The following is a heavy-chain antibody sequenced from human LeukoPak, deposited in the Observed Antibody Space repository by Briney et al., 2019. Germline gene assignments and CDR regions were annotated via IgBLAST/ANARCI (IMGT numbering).Heavy chain of an antibody. Sequence: GGSLRLSCAASGFTFRDYWMTWVRQTPGKGLEWVANINQDGSEKSYVDSVKGRFTISRDNAKNSLYLQMNSLRAEDTAVYYCAKSPAVDAAFDIWGQGTMVTVSS. J-gene: IGHJ3*02. CDR2: INQDGSEK. V-gene: IGHV3-7*05. CDR1: GFTFRDYW. CDR3: AKSPAVDAAFDI. D-gene: IGHD4-23*01.